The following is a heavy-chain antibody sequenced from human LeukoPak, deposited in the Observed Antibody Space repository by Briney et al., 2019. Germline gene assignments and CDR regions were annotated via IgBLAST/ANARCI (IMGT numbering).Heavy chain of an antibody. Sequence: GGSLRLSCAASGFTFNSYTMNWVRQAPGKGLVWVSRIASDGSSTTYADSVKGRFSISRDNAKNTLYLQMNSLRVEDTAVYYCARGRPHGNDYWGQGTLVTVSS. D-gene: IGHD4-23*01. CDR3: ARGRPHGNDY. CDR1: GFTFNSYT. V-gene: IGHV3-74*01. J-gene: IGHJ4*02. CDR2: IASDGSST.